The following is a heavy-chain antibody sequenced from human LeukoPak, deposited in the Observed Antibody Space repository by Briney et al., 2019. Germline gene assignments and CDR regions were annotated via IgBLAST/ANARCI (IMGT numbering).Heavy chain of an antibody. Sequence: PSETLSLTCAVCDGSFSGHYWSWIRQPPGKGLEWIGEINHSGSTNYNPSLKSRVTISVDTSKNQFSLKLSSVTAADTAVYYCARGITYYYGSGSYYNYWGQGTLVTVSS. V-gene: IGHV4-34*01. D-gene: IGHD3-10*01. CDR1: DGSFSGHY. CDR2: INHSGST. CDR3: ARGITYYYGSGSYYNY. J-gene: IGHJ4*02.